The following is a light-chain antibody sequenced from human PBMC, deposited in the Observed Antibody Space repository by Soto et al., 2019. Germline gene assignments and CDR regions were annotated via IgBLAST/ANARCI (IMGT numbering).Light chain of an antibody. CDR3: QQRSSWPALT. CDR2: GAS. V-gene: IGKV3-11*01. CDR1: HSVNSY. Sequence: EIVLTQSPATLSLSPGERATLSCRASHSVNSYLAWYQQKPGQAPRLLIYGASNRATGVPARFTGSGSGTDFTLTISSLEPEDFAVCYCQQRSSWPALTFGGGTKVEIK. J-gene: IGKJ4*01.